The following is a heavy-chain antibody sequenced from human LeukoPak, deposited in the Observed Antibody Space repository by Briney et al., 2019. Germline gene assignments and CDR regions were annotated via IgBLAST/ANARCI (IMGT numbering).Heavy chain of an antibody. J-gene: IGHJ4*02. V-gene: IGHV3-30*18. D-gene: IGHD6-19*01. CDR1: GFTFSSYG. Sequence: QSGGSLRLSCAASGFTFSSYGMHWVRQAPGKGLEWVAVISYDGSNKYYADSVKGRFTISRDNSKNTLYLQMNSLRAEDTAVYYCAKDIDSSGWYSDYWGQGTLVTVSS. CDR2: ISYDGSNK. CDR3: AKDIDSSGWYSDY.